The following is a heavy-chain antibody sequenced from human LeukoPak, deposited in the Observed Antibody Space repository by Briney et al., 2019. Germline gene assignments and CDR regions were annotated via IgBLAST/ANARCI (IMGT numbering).Heavy chain of an antibody. CDR1: RGTFSSYA. CDR2: IIPIFGTA. CDR3: ARAGQPRQEYSPFDY. Sequence: SVKDSCKASRGTFSSYAISWVRQAPGQGLEWMGGIIPIFGTANYAQKFQGRVTITTDESTSTAYMELSSLRSEDTAVYYCARAGQPRQEYSPFDYWGQGTLVTVSS. J-gene: IGHJ4*02. D-gene: IGHD5-12*01. V-gene: IGHV1-69*05.